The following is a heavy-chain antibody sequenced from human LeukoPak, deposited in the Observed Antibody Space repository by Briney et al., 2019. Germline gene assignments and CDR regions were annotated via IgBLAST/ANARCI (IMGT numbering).Heavy chain of an antibody. D-gene: IGHD6-19*01. CDR2: INHSGST. CDR3: ARGEWGYSSGWYDY. CDR1: GDSINNYF. V-gene: IGHV4-34*01. J-gene: IGHJ4*02. Sequence: SETLFLTCIVSGDSINNYFWSWIRQPPGKGLEWIGEINHSGSTNYNPSLKSRVTISVDTSKNQFSLKLSSVTAADTAVYYCARGEWGYSSGWYDYWGQGTLVTVSS.